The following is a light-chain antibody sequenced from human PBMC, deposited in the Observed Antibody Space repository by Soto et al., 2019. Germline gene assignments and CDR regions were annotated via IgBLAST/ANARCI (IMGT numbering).Light chain of an antibody. V-gene: IGLV2-14*01. CDR2: DVS. J-gene: IGLJ2*01. CDR3: SSYASSTTVV. CDR1: SSDVGGYNY. Sequence: QSALTQPASVSGTPGQSVTISCTGTSSDVGGYNYVSWYQQHPGTAPKLIIYDVSKRPSGVFNRFSGSKSGTTASLAISGLQAEDEADYYCSSYASSTTVVFGGGTKLTVL.